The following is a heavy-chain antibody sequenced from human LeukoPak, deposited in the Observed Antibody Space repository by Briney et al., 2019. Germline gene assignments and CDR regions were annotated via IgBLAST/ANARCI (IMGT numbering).Heavy chain of an antibody. CDR3: ARDASGSSIGLIDF. CDR1: EFTLRSYS. D-gene: IGHD1-26*01. V-gene: IGHV3-21*01. CDR2: ISTSSTYI. J-gene: IGHJ4*02. Sequence: GGPLRLSCVASEFTLRSYSMHWVRQAPGKGLEWVSYISTSSTYIYYADSVMGRFTISRDNAENSLYLHMSSLRAEDTAVYYCARDASGSSIGLIDFWGQGTLVTVSS.